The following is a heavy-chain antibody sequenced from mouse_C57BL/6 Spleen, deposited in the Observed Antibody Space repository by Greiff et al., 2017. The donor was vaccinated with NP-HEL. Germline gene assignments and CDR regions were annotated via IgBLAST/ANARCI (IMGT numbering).Heavy chain of an antibody. CDR1: GFTFSSYA. D-gene: IGHD1-1*01. J-gene: IGHJ2*01. Sequence: LVESGEGLVKPGGSLKLSCAASGFTFSSYAMSWVRQTPEKRLEWVAYISSGGDYIYYADTVKGRFTISRDNARNTLYLQMSSLKSEDTAMYYCTREGVVAEYYFDYWGQGTTLTVSS. CDR3: TREGVVAEYYFDY. V-gene: IGHV5-9-1*02. CDR2: ISSGGDYI.